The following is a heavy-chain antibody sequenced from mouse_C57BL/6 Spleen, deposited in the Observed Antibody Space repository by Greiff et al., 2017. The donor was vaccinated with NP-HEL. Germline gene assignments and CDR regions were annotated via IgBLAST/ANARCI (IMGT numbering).Heavy chain of an antibody. Sequence: VQLQQSGAELVKPGASVKMSCKASGYTFTSYWITWVKQRPGQGLEWIGDIYPGSGSTNYNEKFKSKATLTVDTSSRTAYMQLSSLTSEDSAVYYCARTVVAVDYWGQGTTLTVSS. CDR2: IYPGSGST. CDR1: GYTFTSYW. J-gene: IGHJ2*01. CDR3: ARTVVAVDY. V-gene: IGHV1-55*01. D-gene: IGHD1-1*01.